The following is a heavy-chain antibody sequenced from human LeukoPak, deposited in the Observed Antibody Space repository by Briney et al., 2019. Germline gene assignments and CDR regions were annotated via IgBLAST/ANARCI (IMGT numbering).Heavy chain of an antibody. CDR3: ARRGDSTGYSVDY. V-gene: IGHV3-48*04. J-gene: IGHJ4*02. D-gene: IGHD3-22*01. CDR1: GFTFRSYT. Sequence: GGSLRLSCAASGFTFRSYTMSWVRQAPGKGLEWISYISSSSNAIYYADSVKGRFTISRDNAENSLYLQMNSLRAEDTAVYYCARRGDSTGYSVDYWGQGTLVTVSS. CDR2: ISSSSNAI.